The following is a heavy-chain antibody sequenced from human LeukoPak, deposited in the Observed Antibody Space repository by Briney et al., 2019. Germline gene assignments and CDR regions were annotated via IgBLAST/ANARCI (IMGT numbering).Heavy chain of an antibody. Sequence: NPSETLSLTCTVAGGSISSGDYYWSWIRQPPGKGLEWIGYIYYSGSTYYNPSLKSRVTISVDTSKNQFSLKLSSVTAADTAVYYCARDHIVVLTAIEYYYYGMDVWGQGTTVTVSS. CDR3: ARDHIVVLTAIEYYYYGMDV. V-gene: IGHV4-30-4*01. D-gene: IGHD2-21*02. CDR1: GGSISSGDYY. CDR2: IYYSGST. J-gene: IGHJ6*02.